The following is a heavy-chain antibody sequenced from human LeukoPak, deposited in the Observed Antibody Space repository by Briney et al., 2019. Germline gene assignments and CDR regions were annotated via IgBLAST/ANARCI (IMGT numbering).Heavy chain of an antibody. CDR3: ARVIAARRADFEY. D-gene: IGHD6-6*01. CDR1: GYSLSSVYY. CDR2: IDHSALS. V-gene: IGHV4-38-2*02. Sequence: PSETLSLTCTVSGYSLSSVYYWGCIRQPPGKGLEWFGSIDHSALSLYNPSLTSRVTISAHPSEKSFSLKLSSVTTPGTAINFRARVIAARRADFEYWGQGTLVTVSS. J-gene: IGHJ4*02.